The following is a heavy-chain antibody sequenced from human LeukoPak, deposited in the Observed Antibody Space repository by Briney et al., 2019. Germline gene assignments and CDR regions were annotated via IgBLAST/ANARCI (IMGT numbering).Heavy chain of an antibody. CDR2: IYYSGST. Sequence: SETLSLTCTASGGSISSSSYYWGWIRQPPGKGLEWIGSIYYSGSTYYNPSLKSRVTISVDTSKNQFSLKLSSVTAADTAVYYCARSFSSGSYYYFDYWGQGTLVTVSS. V-gene: IGHV4-39*01. D-gene: IGHD1-26*01. CDR3: ARSFSSGSYYYFDY. CDR1: GGSISSSSYY. J-gene: IGHJ4*02.